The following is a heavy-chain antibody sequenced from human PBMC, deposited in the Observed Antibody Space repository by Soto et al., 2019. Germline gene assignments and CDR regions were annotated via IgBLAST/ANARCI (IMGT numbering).Heavy chain of an antibody. CDR2: MFYSGST. V-gene: IGHV4-39*01. D-gene: IGHD3-22*01. Sequence: TSETLSLTCNVSGDSITSNDYYWGWIRQPPGKGLEWIGSMFYSGSTYYNPSLKSRVTISVDTSKNQFSLKMTSVTATDKAVYYCAIGIYEGSSGYYLDVWGQGNLVTVSS. J-gene: IGHJ4*02. CDR3: AIGIYEGSSGYYLDV. CDR1: GDSITSNDYY.